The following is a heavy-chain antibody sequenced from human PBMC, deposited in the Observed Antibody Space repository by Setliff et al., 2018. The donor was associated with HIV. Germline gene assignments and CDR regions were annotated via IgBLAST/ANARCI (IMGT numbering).Heavy chain of an antibody. Sequence: TLSLTCAVSGGSISTNNWWTWARQSPGKGLEWIGDIYHSGTTNYNPSLKSRVTISVDKSKNQISLKMTSVTAADTAVYYCAKGPGYSSSWYYFNYWGQGTLVTVS. CDR3: AKGPGYSSSWYYFNY. CDR2: IYHSGTT. V-gene: IGHV4-4*02. D-gene: IGHD6-13*01. CDR1: GGSISTNNW. J-gene: IGHJ4*02.